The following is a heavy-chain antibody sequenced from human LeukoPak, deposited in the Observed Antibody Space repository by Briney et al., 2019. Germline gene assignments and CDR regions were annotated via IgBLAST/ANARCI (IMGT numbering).Heavy chain of an antibody. J-gene: IGHJ6*02. D-gene: IGHD3-10*01. CDR3: ARDLQYYYGSQYYYYGMDV. V-gene: IGHV4-59*01. Sequence: SETLSLTCTVSGGSISSYYWSWIRQPPGKGLEWIGYIYYSGSTNYNLSLKSRVTISVDTSKNQFSLKLSSVTAADTAVYYCARDLQYYYGSQYYYYGMDVWGQGATVTVSS. CDR1: GGSISSYY. CDR2: IYYSGST.